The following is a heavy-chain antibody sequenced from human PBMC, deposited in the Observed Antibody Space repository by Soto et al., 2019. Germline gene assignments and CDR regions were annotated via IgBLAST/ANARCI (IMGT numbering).Heavy chain of an antibody. CDR2: ISHDGGGT. Sequence: GGSLRLSCAASGFTFSNYWMHWVRQVPGRGLVWVSRISHDGGGTSYADSVKGRFTISRDNAKNTVYLQMNSLKTEDTAVYYCTSHSPEDMIRKWGQGTLVTVSS. J-gene: IGHJ4*02. CDR1: GFTFSNYW. V-gene: IGHV3-74*01. CDR3: TSHSPEDMIRK. D-gene: IGHD2-15*01.